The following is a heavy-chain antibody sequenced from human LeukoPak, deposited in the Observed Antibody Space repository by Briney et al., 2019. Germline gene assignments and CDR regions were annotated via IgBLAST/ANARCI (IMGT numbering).Heavy chain of an antibody. J-gene: IGHJ6*02. CDR2: ISWNSGSI. Sequence: PGRSLRLSCAASGFTFDDYAMHWVRQAPGKGLEWVSGISWNSGSIGYADSVKGRFTISRDNAKNSLYLQMNSLRAEDTAVYYCAREKYGMDVWGQGTTVTVSS. CDR1: GFTFDDYA. V-gene: IGHV3-9*01. CDR3: AREKYGMDV.